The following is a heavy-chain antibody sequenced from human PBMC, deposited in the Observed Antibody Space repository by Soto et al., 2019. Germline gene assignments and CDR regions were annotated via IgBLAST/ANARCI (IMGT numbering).Heavy chain of an antibody. V-gene: IGHV1-18*01. CDR2: ISPYTGNT. J-gene: IGHJ6*02. Sequence: QVQLVQSGDEVKKPGASVKVSCKASGYIFINYGIAWVRQAPGQGLEWMGWISPYTGNTHSATKIQGRLTMTTDTSRRTAYMDLGSLRSDDTAVYYCVMVDNYVTPTPQDVWGQGTTVTVSS. CDR3: VMVDNYVTPTPQDV. D-gene: IGHD3-16*01. CDR1: GYIFINYG.